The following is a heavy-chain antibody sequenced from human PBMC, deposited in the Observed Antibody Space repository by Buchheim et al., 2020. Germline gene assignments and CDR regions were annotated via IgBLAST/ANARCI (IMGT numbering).Heavy chain of an antibody. CDR3: AKDLGYSTTWYLGFDS. CDR2: IGPTGTDT. V-gene: IGHV3-23*01. CDR1: GFTFNTYA. D-gene: IGHD6-13*01. Sequence: EVQLLESGGDLVQPGGSLRLSCATSGFTFNTYAMTWVRQAPGRGLEWVSAIGPTGTDTFYANSVKGRFTISRDNSKNTLYLQMSSLRAEDTALYYCAKDLGYSTTWYLGFDSWGQGT. J-gene: IGHJ4*02.